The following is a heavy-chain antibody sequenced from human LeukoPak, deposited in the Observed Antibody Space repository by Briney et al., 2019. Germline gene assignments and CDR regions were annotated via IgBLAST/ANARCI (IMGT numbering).Heavy chain of an antibody. CDR2: INPNSGGT. V-gene: IGHV1-2*04. Sequence: ASVKVSCKASGYTFTSYGISWVRQAPGQGLEWMGWINPNSGGTNYAQKFQGWVTMTRDTSISTAYMELSRLRSDDTAVYYCARGDYYDSSGYYYGLDYWGQGTLVTVSS. D-gene: IGHD3-22*01. CDR3: ARGDYYDSSGYYYGLDY. J-gene: IGHJ4*02. CDR1: GYTFTSYG.